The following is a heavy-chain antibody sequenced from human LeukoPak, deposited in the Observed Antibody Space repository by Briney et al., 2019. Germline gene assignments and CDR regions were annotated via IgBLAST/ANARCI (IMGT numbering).Heavy chain of an antibody. CDR3: AKAGAAGGTNRYFDY. CDR2: ISDSGGKT. Sequence: GGSLRLSCAASGFTFSSYWMHWVRQAPGKGLEWVSGISDSGGKTYYADSVKGRFTISRDNSKDTLYLQMDSLRAEDTAVYYCAKAGAAGGTNRYFDYWGQGTLVTVSS. CDR1: GFTFSSYW. V-gene: IGHV3-23*01. J-gene: IGHJ4*02. D-gene: IGHD6-13*01.